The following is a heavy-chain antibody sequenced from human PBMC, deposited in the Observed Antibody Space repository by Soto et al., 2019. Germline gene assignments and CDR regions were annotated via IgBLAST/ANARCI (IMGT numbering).Heavy chain of an antibody. V-gene: IGHV4-34*01. D-gene: IGHD7-27*01. CDR3: ARKPTGGDAFDI. CDR1: GGSFSGYY. Sequence: SETLSLTCAVYGGSFSGYYWSWIRQPPGKGLEWIGEINHSGSTNYNPSLKSRVTISVDTSKNQFSLKLSSETAADTAVYYCARKPTGGDAFDIWGQGTMVTVSS. CDR2: INHSGST. J-gene: IGHJ3*02.